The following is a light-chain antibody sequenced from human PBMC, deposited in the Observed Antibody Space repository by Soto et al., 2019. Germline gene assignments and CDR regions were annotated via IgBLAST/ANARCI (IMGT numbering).Light chain of an antibody. Sequence: EVVMTQSPATLSVSPGYRATLSCRASQNIGTNVAWYQHKPGQAPRLLIYGASTRATDIPPRFSGSGSGSEFSLTVSSLQSEDFAVYYCQQYDNWPPFFTFGPGTKVDIQ. CDR1: QNIGTN. J-gene: IGKJ3*01. V-gene: IGKV3-15*01. CDR3: QQYDNWPPFFT. CDR2: GAS.